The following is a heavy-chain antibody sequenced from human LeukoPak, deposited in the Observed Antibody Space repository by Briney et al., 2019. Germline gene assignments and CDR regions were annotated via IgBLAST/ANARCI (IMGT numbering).Heavy chain of an antibody. V-gene: IGHV5-51*01. J-gene: IGHJ4*02. CDR3: ARRRAAGRPHYFDY. CDR2: ISPADSDT. Sequence: GESLKISCKAPGYSFTTYWIGWVRQMPGKGLEWMGSISPADSDTRYSPSFQGQVTISADKSISTAYVQWSSLKAADTAMYYCARRRAAGRPHYFDYWGQGTLVSVSS. CDR1: GYSFTTYW. D-gene: IGHD6-13*01.